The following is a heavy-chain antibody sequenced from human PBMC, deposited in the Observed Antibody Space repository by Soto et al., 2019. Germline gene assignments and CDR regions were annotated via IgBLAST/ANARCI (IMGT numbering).Heavy chain of an antibody. V-gene: IGHV3-30-3*01. Sequence: QVQLVESGGGVVQPGRSLRLSCAASGFTFSSYAMHWVRQAPGKGLEWVAVISYDGSNKYYADSVKGRFTISRDNSKNTRYLQMNSLRAEDTAVYYCARGGARGYWGQGTLVTVSS. CDR1: GFTFSSYA. J-gene: IGHJ4*02. CDR3: ARGGARGY. CDR2: ISYDGSNK. D-gene: IGHD1-26*01.